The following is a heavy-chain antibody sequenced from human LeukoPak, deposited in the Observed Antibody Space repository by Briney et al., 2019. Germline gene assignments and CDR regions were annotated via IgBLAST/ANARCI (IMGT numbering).Heavy chain of an antibody. D-gene: IGHD2-2*01. CDR1: GDSISSNY. CDR2: INYSGST. Sequence: SETLSLTCTVSGDSISSNYWSWIRQPPGKGLEWIGYINYSGSTNYNFSLKSRVTISVDTSKNQFSLKLSSVTAADTAVYYCASDLGYCTSTSCRYFDPWGQGTLVTVSS. V-gene: IGHV4-59*01. CDR3: ASDLGYCTSTSCRYFDP. J-gene: IGHJ5*02.